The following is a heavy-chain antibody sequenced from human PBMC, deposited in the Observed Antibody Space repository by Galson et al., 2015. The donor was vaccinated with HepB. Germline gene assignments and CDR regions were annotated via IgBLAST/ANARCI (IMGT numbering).Heavy chain of an antibody. CDR1: GGTFSSYA. V-gene: IGHV1-69*13. D-gene: IGHD2-2*01. CDR3: AAPLLGYCSSTSCYEGYYFDY. Sequence: SVKVSCKASGGTFSSYAISWVRQAPGQGLEWMGGIIPIFGTANYAQKFQGRVTITADESTSTAYMELSSLRSEDTAVYYCAAPLLGYCSSTSCYEGYYFDYWGQGTLVTVSS. J-gene: IGHJ4*02. CDR2: IIPIFGTA.